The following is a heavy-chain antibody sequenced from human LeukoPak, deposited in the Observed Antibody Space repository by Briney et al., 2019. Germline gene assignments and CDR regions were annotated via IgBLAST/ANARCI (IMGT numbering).Heavy chain of an antibody. CDR1: GGSISSYY. CDR3: ARQSSIAAAGPPTYYFDY. J-gene: IGHJ4*02. V-gene: IGHV4-59*08. D-gene: IGHD6-13*01. CDR2: IYYSGST. Sequence: SETLSLTCTVSGGSISSYYWSWIRQPPGKGLEWIGYIYYSGSTNYNPSLKSRVTISVDTSKNPFSLKLSSVTAADTAVYYCARQSSIAAAGPPTYYFDYWGQGTLVTVSS.